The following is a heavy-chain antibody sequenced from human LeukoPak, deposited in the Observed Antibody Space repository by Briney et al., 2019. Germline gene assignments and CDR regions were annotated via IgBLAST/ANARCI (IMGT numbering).Heavy chain of an antibody. CDR2: IVVGSGST. D-gene: IGHD6-19*01. J-gene: IGHJ4*02. Sequence: SVKVSCKASGFTFSSSAVQWVRQARGQRLEWIGWIVVGSGSTSYAQKFQGRVTMTRDTSTSTVYMELSSLRSEDTAVYYCARGIAVALDYWGQGTRVTVSS. CDR1: GFTFSSSA. V-gene: IGHV1-58*01. CDR3: ARGIAVALDY.